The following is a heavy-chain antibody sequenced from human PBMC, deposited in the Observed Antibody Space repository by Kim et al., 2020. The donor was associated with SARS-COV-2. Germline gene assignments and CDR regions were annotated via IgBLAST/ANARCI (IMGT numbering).Heavy chain of an antibody. D-gene: IGHD6-19*01. CDR1: GYTFTSSA. V-gene: IGHV1-3*01. CDR3: AVGAVAGTSWFEP. CDR2: INAGNGNT. J-gene: IGHJ5*02. Sequence: ASVKVSCKASGYTFTSSALPWVRQAPGQRLEWMGWINAGNGNTKYSQKFQGRVTITRDTSASTAYMELSSLRSEDTAVYYCAVGAVAGTSWFEPWGQGTL.